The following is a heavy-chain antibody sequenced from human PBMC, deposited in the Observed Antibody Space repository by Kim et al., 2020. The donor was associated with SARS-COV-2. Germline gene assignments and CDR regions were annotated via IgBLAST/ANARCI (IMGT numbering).Heavy chain of an antibody. CDR3: TTELDYDFWSGYYFSLFDY. V-gene: IGHV3-15*01. D-gene: IGHD3-3*01. Sequence: GRFTISRDDSKNTLYLQMNSLKTEDTAVYYCTTELDYDFWSGYYFSLFDYWGQGTLVTVSS. J-gene: IGHJ4*02.